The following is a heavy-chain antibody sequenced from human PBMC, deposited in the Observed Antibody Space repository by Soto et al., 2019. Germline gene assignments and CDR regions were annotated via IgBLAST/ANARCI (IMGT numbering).Heavy chain of an antibody. CDR1: GFSLSTTPVG. CDR2: IYWDDDR. D-gene: IGHD3-9*01. CDR3: AQITTFDLKGYHFDS. Sequence: QITLKESGPTLVKPTQTLTLTCTLSGFSLSTTPVGVGWIRQPPGKALDWLALIYWDDDRRYKPSLKNRLSITKDTCGGQAVLTMTNLDPVDTATYYCAQITTFDLKGYHFDSWGPGILVTVSS. J-gene: IGHJ4*02. V-gene: IGHV2-5*02.